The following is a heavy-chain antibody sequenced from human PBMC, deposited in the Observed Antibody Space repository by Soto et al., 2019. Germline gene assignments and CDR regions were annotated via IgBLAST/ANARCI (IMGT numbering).Heavy chain of an antibody. CDR1: GFTFSSYG. D-gene: IGHD4-17*01. J-gene: IGHJ6*02. Sequence: PGGSLRLSCAASGFTFSSYGMHWVRQAPGKGLEWVAVIWYDGSNKYYADSVKGRFTISRDNSKNTLYLQMNSLRAEDTAVYYCARDPSDYGDYESYYYYGMDVWGQGTTVTVSS. V-gene: IGHV3-33*08. CDR3: ARDPSDYGDYESYYYYGMDV. CDR2: IWYDGSNK.